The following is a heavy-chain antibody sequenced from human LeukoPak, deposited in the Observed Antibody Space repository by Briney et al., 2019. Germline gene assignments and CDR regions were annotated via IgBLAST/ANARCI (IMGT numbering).Heavy chain of an antibody. CDR1: GYTFTSYD. CDR3: ARGRGIFGVVIYYYYMDV. D-gene: IGHD3-3*01. CDR2: VNPNSGNT. J-gene: IGHJ6*03. V-gene: IGHV1-8*01. Sequence: GASVKVSCKASGYTFTSYDINWVRQATGQGLEWMGWVNPNSGNTGYAQKFQGRVTMTRNTSISTAYMELSSLRSEDTAVYYCARGRGIFGVVIYYYYMDVWGKGTTVTVSS.